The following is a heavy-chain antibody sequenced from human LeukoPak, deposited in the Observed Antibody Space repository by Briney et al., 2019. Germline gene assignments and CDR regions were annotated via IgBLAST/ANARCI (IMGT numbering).Heavy chain of an antibody. D-gene: IGHD2-2*01. CDR3: ARAVVVPAATQTTGYDY. CDR1: GGTFSSYA. V-gene: IGHV1-69*13. Sequence: ASVKVSCKASGGTFSSYAISWVRQAPGQGLEWMGGIIPIFGTANYAQKFQGRVTITADESTSTAYMELSSLRSEDTAVYYCARAVVVPAATQTTGYDYWGQGTLVTVSS. J-gene: IGHJ4*02. CDR2: IIPIFGTA.